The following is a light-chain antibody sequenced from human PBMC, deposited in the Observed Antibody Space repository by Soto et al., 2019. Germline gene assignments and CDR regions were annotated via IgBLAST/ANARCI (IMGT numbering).Light chain of an antibody. Sequence: DIPMTQSPSTLSASVGDRVTITCRASQSIANWLAWYQQKPGKAPKLLIYDASSLASGVPSRFSGSVSGTDFTLTISSLQPEDFATYYCLQDYNFPRTFGQGTKVEVK. V-gene: IGKV1-5*01. J-gene: IGKJ1*01. CDR3: LQDYNFPRT. CDR2: DAS. CDR1: QSIANW.